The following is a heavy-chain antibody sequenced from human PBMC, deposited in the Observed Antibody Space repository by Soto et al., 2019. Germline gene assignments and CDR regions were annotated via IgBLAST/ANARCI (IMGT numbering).Heavy chain of an antibody. CDR3: AKVPVGATGRFDY. J-gene: IGHJ4*02. V-gene: IGHV3-23*01. CDR2: ISGSGGST. CDR1: GFTFSNYA. Sequence: GGSLRLSCAGSGFTFSNYAMSWVRQAPGKGLAWVSAISGSGGSTYYADSVKGRFTISRDNSKNTLYLQMNSLRAEDTALYYCAKVPVGATGRFDYWGQGTLVTASS. D-gene: IGHD1-26*01.